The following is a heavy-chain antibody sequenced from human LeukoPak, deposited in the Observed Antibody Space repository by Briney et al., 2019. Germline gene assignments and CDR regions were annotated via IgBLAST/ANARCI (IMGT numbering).Heavy chain of an antibody. V-gene: IGHV4-30-4*08. Sequence: SETLSLTCTVSGGSISSGGYYWSWIRQHPGKGLEWIGYIYYSGGTYYNPSLKSRVTISVDTSKNQFSLKLSSVTAADTAVYYCARDTRKRGSSSWWREFDYWGQGTLVTVSS. D-gene: IGHD6-13*01. J-gene: IGHJ4*02. CDR3: ARDTRKRGSSSWWREFDY. CDR2: IYYSGGT. CDR1: GGSISSGGYY.